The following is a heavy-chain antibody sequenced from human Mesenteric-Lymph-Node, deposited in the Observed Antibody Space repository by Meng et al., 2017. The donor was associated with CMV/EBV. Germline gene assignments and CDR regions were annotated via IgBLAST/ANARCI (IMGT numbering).Heavy chain of an antibody. CDR3: ARPDYGDVGGLDY. J-gene: IGHJ4*02. V-gene: IGHV4-39*01. D-gene: IGHD4-17*01. CDR2: IYYSGST. Sequence: VSGGSISCSSYYYGWSRQPPGRGLEWIGSIYYSGSTYYNPSLKSRVTISVDTSKNQFSLKLSSVTAADTAVYYCARPDYGDVGGLDYWGQGTLVTVSS. CDR1: GGSISCSSYY.